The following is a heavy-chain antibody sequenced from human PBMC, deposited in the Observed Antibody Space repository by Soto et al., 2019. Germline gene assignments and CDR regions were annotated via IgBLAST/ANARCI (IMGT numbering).Heavy chain of an antibody. D-gene: IGHD3-22*01. CDR3: ARDSRPNYYDSSGYYWGDYYYGMDV. CDR2: IYHSGST. J-gene: IGHJ6*02. Sequence: QVQLQESGPGLVKPSGTLSLTCAVSGGSISSSNWWSWVRQPPGKGLEWIGEIYHSGSTNYNPSLKSRVTISVDKSKTQFSLKLSSVSAADTAVYYCARDSRPNYYDSSGYYWGDYYYGMDVWGQGTTVTVSS. V-gene: IGHV4-4*02. CDR1: GGSISSSNW.